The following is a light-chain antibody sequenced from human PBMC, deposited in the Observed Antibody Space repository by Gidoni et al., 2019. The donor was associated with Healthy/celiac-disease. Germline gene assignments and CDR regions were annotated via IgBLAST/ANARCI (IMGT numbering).Light chain of an antibody. V-gene: IGLV3-9*01. Sequence: SYELTQPLSVSVALGQTARITCGGNNIGSKNVHWYQQKPGQAPVLVIYRDSNRPSGIPERFSGSNSGNTATLTISRAQAGDEADDYCQVWDSSTGGVFGTGTKVTVL. CDR3: QVWDSSTGGV. CDR1: NIGSKN. J-gene: IGLJ1*01. CDR2: RDS.